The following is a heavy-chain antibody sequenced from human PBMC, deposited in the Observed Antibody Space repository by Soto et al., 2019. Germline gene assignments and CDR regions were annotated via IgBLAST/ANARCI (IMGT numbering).Heavy chain of an antibody. Sequence: ASLKVSCKAAGYTFTSDDIHWLRQAPGQRLEWMGWINAGNGNTKYSQKFQGRVTITRDTSASTAYMELSSLRSEDTAVYYCARYYDFWSVLDYWGQGTMVTGSS. CDR3: ARYYDFWSVLDY. CDR1: GYTFTSDD. V-gene: IGHV1-3*01. CDR2: INAGNGNT. J-gene: IGHJ4*02. D-gene: IGHD3-3*01.